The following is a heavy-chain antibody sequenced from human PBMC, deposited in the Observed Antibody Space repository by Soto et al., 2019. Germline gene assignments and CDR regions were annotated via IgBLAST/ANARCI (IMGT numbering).Heavy chain of an antibody. V-gene: IGHV3-33*01. CDR2: IWYDGSNK. CDR1: GFTFSSYG. Sequence: QVQLVESGGGVVQPGRSLRLSCAASGFTFSSYGMHWVRQAPGKGLEWVAVIWYDGSNKYYADSVKGRFTISRDNSKNPLYLQMNSLRAENTAVYYCARVSDYWGQGTLVTVSS. CDR3: ARVSDY. J-gene: IGHJ4*02.